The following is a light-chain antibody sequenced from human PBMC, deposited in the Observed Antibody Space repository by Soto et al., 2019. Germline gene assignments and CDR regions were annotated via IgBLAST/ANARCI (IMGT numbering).Light chain of an antibody. CDR1: QSVSNY. CDR3: QQRTNWL. Sequence: EIVLTQSPATLSLSPGDRATLSCRASQSVSNYFAWYQQKPGQAPRLLIYDASNRAAGIQARFSGSGSGTDFPLTISSLDPEDFEVYYCQQRTNWLFGGGTKVEIK. CDR2: DAS. J-gene: IGKJ4*01. V-gene: IGKV3-11*01.